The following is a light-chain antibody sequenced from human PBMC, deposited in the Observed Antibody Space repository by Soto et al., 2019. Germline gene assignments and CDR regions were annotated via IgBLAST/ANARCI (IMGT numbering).Light chain of an antibody. Sequence: DIQMTQSPSSLSASVGDRVTITCRASQSISSYLNWYQQKPGKAPKLLIYAASSLQSGVPSRFSGSGSGTDFTLTISSLQPEDFATYFCQQSYSFPLTFGGETKVEIK. J-gene: IGKJ4*01. V-gene: IGKV1-39*01. CDR1: QSISSY. CDR3: QQSYSFPLT. CDR2: AAS.